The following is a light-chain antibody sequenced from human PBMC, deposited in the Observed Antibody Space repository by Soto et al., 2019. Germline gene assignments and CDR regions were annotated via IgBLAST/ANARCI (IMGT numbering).Light chain of an antibody. CDR1: SSNIGAGFD. V-gene: IGLV1-40*01. CDR2: GNN. Sequence: QSALTQPPSVSGAPGQWVTISCTGSSSNIGAGFDVHWYQHLPGTAPKLLIYGNNNRPSGVPARFSASKSGTSASLAITGLQAEDEADYYCQSYDSSLSGVVFGGGTKVTVL. CDR3: QSYDSSLSGVV. J-gene: IGLJ2*01.